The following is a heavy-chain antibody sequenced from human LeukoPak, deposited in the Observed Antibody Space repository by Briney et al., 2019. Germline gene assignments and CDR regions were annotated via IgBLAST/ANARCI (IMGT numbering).Heavy chain of an antibody. CDR2: IYYSGST. CDR3: ARQGLGLWFGEPPHYYYYGMDV. D-gene: IGHD3-10*01. Sequence: SETLSLTCTVSGGSVSSGSYYWSWIRQPPGKGPEWIGYIYYSGSTNYNPSLKSRVTISVDTSKNQFSLKLSSVTAADTAVYYCARQGLGLWFGEPPHYYYYGMDVWGQGTTVTVSS. CDR1: GGSVSSGSYY. V-gene: IGHV4-61*01. J-gene: IGHJ6*02.